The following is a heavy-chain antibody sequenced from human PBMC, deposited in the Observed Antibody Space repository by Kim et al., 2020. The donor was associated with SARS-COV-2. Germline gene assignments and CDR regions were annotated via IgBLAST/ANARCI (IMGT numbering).Heavy chain of an antibody. V-gene: IGHV1-2*02. J-gene: IGHJ3*02. D-gene: IGHD3-22*01. Sequence: ASVKVSCKASGYTFTGYYMYWVRQAPGQGLEWMGWINPNSGGTNYAQKFQGRVTMTRDTSISTAYMELSRLRSDDTAVYYCAREPGITMIVVVTRNDAFDIWGQGTMVTVSS. CDR3: AREPGITMIVVVTRNDAFDI. CDR1: GYTFTGYY. CDR2: INPNSGGT.